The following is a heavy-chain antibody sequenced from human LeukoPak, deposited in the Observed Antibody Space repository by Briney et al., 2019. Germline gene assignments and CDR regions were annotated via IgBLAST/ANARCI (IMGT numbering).Heavy chain of an antibody. D-gene: IGHD3-10*01. CDR2: ISPSGDIT. J-gene: IGHJ4*02. CDR3: AKDDAWLRFGE. V-gene: IGHV3-23*01. CDR1: GFTFSSNA. Sequence: GGSLRLSCAASGFTFSSNAMAWVRQAPGKGLEWVSGISPSGDITYYADSVKGRFTISRDNSKNTVYLQVISLTAEDTAVYYCAKDDAWLRFGEWSQGTLVTVSS.